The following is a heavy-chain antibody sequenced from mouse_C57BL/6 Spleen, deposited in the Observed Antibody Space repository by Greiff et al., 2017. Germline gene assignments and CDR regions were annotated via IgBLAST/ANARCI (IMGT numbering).Heavy chain of an antibody. CDR3: AREGYGSSYVFDY. D-gene: IGHD1-1*01. V-gene: IGHV5-4*01. J-gene: IGHJ2*01. CDR2: ISDGGSYT. Sequence: DVKLVESGGGLVKPGGSLKLSCAASGFTFSSYAMSWVRQTPEKRLEWVATISDGGSYTYYPDNVKGRFTISRDNAKNNLYLQMSHLKSEDTAMYYCAREGYGSSYVFDYWGQGTTLTVSS. CDR1: GFTFSSYA.